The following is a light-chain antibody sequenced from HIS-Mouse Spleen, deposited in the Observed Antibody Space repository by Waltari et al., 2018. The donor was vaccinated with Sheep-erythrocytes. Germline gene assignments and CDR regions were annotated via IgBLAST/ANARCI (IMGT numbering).Light chain of an antibody. CDR3: MQALQTPRT. Sequence: DIVMTQSPLSLPVSGEPASISCRSSQSLLHSNGYNYLDWYRQKPGQSPQLLIYLGSNRASGVPDRFSGSGSGTDFTLKISRVEAEDVGVYYCMQALQTPRTFGQGTKVEIK. CDR2: LGS. V-gene: IGKV2-28*01. J-gene: IGKJ1*01. CDR1: QSLLHSNGYNY.